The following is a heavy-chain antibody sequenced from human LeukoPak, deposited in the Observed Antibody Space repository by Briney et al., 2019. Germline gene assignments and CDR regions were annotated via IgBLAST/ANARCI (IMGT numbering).Heavy chain of an antibody. J-gene: IGHJ5*02. D-gene: IGHD3-10*01. V-gene: IGHV1-8*01. CDR2: MNPNSGNT. CDR1: GYTFTSYD. Sequence: ASVKVSCKASGYTFTSYDINWVRQATGRGREWMGWMNPNSGNTGYAQKFQGRVTMTTNTSISTADMELSSLRSEDTAVYYCARGRMVRGVTWWFDPWGQGTLVTVSS. CDR3: ARGRMVRGVTWWFDP.